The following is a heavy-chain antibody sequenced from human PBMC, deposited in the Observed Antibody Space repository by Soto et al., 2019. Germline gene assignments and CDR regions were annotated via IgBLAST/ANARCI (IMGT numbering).Heavy chain of an antibody. CDR1: GFPFNIYA. Sequence: HPGGSLRLSCAASGFPFNIYAMSWVRQAPGKGLEWVSAISGNGRNTYYADSVKGRFTISRDNSKNTLYLQMSSLRAEDTAVYYCAKDIWMAVAGTCYWGQGTLVTVSS. J-gene: IGHJ4*02. D-gene: IGHD6-19*01. V-gene: IGHV3-23*01. CDR3: AKDIWMAVAGTCY. CDR2: ISGNGRNT.